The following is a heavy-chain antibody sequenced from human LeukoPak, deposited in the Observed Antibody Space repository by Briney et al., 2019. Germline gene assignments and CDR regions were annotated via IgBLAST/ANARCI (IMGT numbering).Heavy chain of an antibody. CDR1: GYAFTSYA. CDR2: ISAYNGNT. V-gene: IGHV1-18*01. D-gene: IGHD2-2*01. CDR3: ARGPIIDIAIVPAADEYYYMDV. Sequence: ASVKVSCKASGYAFTSYAITWVRQAPGQGLEWMGWISAYNGNTKYGQRLQGRVTMTTDTSTSTAYMELRSLRSDDTAVYYCARGPIIDIAIVPAADEYYYMDVWGKGTTVTVSS. J-gene: IGHJ6*03.